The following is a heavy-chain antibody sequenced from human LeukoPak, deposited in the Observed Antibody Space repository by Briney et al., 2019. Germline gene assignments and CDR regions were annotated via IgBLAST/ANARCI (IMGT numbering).Heavy chain of an antibody. D-gene: IGHD6-19*01. V-gene: IGHV1-18*04. CDR2: INPNNGNT. CDR1: GYTFTGYY. J-gene: IGHJ4*02. CDR3: ARDGKIAVAGTAGY. Sequence: GASVKVSCKASGYTFTGYYMHWVRQAPGQGLEWMGWINPNNGNTNYAQKLQGRVTMTTDTSTSTAYMELRSLRSDDTVVYYCARDGKIAVAGTAGYWGQGTLVTVSS.